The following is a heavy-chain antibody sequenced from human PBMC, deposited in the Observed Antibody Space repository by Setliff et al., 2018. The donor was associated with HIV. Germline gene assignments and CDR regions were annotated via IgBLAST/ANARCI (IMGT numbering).Heavy chain of an antibody. J-gene: IGHJ5*02. V-gene: IGHV1-69*10. CDR1: GGTFSSYA. CDR2: IIPIIGIT. Sequence: SVKVSCKASGGTFSSYAISWVRQAPGHGLEWMGGIIPIIGITNQAQKFQGRVTITAYKSTNTAHMKLGSLSSEDTAVNYCAKDRGGGNRLDPWGQGTLVTVSS. D-gene: IGHD3-16*01. CDR3: AKDRGGGNRLDP.